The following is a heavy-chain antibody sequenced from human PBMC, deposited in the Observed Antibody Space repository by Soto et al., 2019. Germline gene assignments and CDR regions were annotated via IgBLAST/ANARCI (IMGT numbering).Heavy chain of an antibody. CDR3: AREQYSGYEFKLAFGI. J-gene: IGHJ3*02. D-gene: IGHD5-12*01. CDR1: GYTFDNYA. V-gene: IGHV1-3*01. CDR2: IHAGEGYT. Sequence: QVQLVQSGAQVKKPGASVKVSCKGSGYTFDNYALHWVRQAPGRRLEWMGWIHAGEGYTKYSQSFQGRVTITRDTSASTHHQHLGTLRSENTAVYSFAREQYSGYEFKLAFGIWGEG.